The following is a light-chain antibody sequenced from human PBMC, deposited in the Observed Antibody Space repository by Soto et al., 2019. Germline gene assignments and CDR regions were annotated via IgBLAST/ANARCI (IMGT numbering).Light chain of an antibody. CDR2: DAT. CDR3: LQRASWPHT. CDR1: LSVGSY. V-gene: IGKV3-11*01. J-gene: IGKJ3*01. Sequence: VLTQSPANLSLSPGESAALSCRASLSVGSYLAWLQQVPGQAPRLLIYDATNRANGIPAKFRGSGSGTDFTLTISSLEPEDFALYFCLQRASWPHTFGPGTKVEIK.